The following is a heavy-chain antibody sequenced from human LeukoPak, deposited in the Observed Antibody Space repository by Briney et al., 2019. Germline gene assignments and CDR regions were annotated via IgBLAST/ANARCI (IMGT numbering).Heavy chain of an antibody. CDR1: GFTFSGYS. CDR3: ASGSIVAYYFDY. J-gene: IGHJ4*02. D-gene: IGHD6-13*01. CDR2: ISSSSSYI. V-gene: IGHV3-21*01. Sequence: GGSLRLSCAASGFTFSGYSMNGVRPAPGKGVGWVSSISSSSSYIYYGDSVKGRFTISRDNAKNSLYLQLNSLRAEDTAVYYCASGSIVAYYFDYWGQGTLVTVSS.